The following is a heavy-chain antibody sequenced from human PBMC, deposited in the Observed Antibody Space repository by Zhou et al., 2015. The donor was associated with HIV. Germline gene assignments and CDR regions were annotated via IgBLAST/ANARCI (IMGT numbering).Heavy chain of an antibody. CDR3: ARCGQEDY. J-gene: IGHJ4*02. CDR1: GYIFSDYY. D-gene: IGHD2-21*01. CDR2: INPNSGGT. Sequence: QVHLVQSGAEVKNPGASVKVSCKASGYIFSDYYIHWIRQAPGQGLEWMGWINPNSGGTNYAQKFQGRVTMTRDTSISTAYMELSGLTSDDTAVYYCARCGQEDYWGQGTLVTVSP. V-gene: IGHV1-2*02.